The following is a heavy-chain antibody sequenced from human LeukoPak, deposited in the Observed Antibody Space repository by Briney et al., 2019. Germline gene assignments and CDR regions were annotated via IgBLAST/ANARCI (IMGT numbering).Heavy chain of an antibody. CDR2: IYHSGST. V-gene: IGHV4-30-2*01. D-gene: IGHD3-10*01. Sequence: SETLSLTCSVSGGSISSGDYSWSWIRQPPGKGLEWIGYIYHSGSTYYNPSLKSRVTISVDRSKNQFSLKLSSVTAADTAVYYCASVNGSGSYLGYWGPGTLVTVSS. J-gene: IGHJ4*02. CDR1: GGSISSGDYS. CDR3: ASVNGSGSYLGY.